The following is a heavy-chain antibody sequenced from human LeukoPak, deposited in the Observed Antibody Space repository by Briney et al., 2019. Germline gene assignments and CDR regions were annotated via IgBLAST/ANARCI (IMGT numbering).Heavy chain of an antibody. D-gene: IGHD6-6*01. CDR2: VIPIFGTA. Sequence: ASVKVSCKASLGTFSSYALSWVRQAPGQGLEWMGGVIPIFGTAHYAQKFQGRVTITTDESTSTAYMELSSLRSEDTAVYYCARGRLAARLIGMDVWGKGTTVTVSS. V-gene: IGHV1-69*05. J-gene: IGHJ6*04. CDR1: LGTFSSYA. CDR3: ARGRLAARLIGMDV.